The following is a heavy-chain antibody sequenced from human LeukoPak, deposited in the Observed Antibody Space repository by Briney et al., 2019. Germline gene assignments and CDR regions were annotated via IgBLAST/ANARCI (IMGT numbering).Heavy chain of an antibody. D-gene: IGHD3-22*01. CDR3: AAVKTYYYDSSGYYFPLNAFDI. CDR2: FDPEGGET. Sequence: ASVKVSCKVSGYTLTELSMHWVRQAPGKGLEWMGGFDPEGGETIYAQKFQGRVTMTEDTSKDTAYMELSSLSSEDTAVYYCAAVKTYYYDSSGYYFPLNAFDIWGQGTMVTVSS. J-gene: IGHJ3*02. V-gene: IGHV1-24*01. CDR1: GYTLTELS.